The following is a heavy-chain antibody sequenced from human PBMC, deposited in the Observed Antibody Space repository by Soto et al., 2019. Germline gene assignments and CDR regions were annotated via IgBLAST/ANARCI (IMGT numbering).Heavy chain of an antibody. Sequence: SVKVSCKASGGTFSSYSISWVRHAPGQGLEWMGGINPGNGNTNYAQKFQGRVTITRDTSASTAYMELSSLRSEDTAVYYCARDKYQLLFPYYYYMDVWGKGTTVTVSS. J-gene: IGHJ6*03. CDR2: INPGNGNT. CDR3: ARDKYQLLFPYYYYMDV. V-gene: IGHV1-69*10. CDR1: GGTFSSYS. D-gene: IGHD2-2*01.